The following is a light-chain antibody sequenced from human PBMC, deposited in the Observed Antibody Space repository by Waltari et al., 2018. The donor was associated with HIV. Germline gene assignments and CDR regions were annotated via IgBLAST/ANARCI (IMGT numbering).Light chain of an antibody. Sequence: GTLSCRASQSVSSSYLAWYQQKPGQAPRLLIYGASTRATGIPDRFSGSGSGTDFTLTISRLEPEDFAMYYCQQYGSSPRTFGQGTKVEIK. V-gene: IGKV3-20*01. CDR2: GAS. J-gene: IGKJ1*01. CDR1: QSVSSSY. CDR3: QQYGSSPRT.